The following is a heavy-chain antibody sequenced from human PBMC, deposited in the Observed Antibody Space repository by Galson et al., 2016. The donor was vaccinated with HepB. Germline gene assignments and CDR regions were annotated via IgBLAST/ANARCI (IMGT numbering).Heavy chain of an antibody. CDR2: INNDGSSI. CDR3: ARDLVEFCSGSSCQRGGMDV. CDR1: GFTFSSYW. Sequence: SLRLSCAASGFTFSSYWMHWVRQAPGKGLVSVSRINNDGSSINYVASVKGRFTSSRDNAKNTLFLQMNSLSAEDTAVYYCARDLVEFCSGSSCQRGGMDVWGQGTTVTVSS. J-gene: IGHJ6*02. V-gene: IGHV3-74*01. D-gene: IGHD2-15*01.